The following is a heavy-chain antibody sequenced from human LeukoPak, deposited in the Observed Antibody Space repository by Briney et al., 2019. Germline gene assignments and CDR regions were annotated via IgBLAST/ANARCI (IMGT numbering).Heavy chain of an antibody. CDR1: DGSVSSGSYY. Sequence: SETLSLTCTVSDGSVSSGSYYWSWIRQPPGKGLEWIGYIYYSGSTNYNPSLKSRVTISVDTSKNQFSLKLSSVTAADTAVYYCARGPSSGWYPGWFDPWGQGTLVTVSS. CDR2: IYYSGST. CDR3: ARGPSSGWYPGWFDP. D-gene: IGHD6-19*01. V-gene: IGHV4-61*01. J-gene: IGHJ5*02.